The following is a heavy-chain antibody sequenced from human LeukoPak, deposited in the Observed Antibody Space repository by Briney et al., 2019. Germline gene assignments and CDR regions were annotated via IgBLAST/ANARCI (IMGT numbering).Heavy chain of an antibody. D-gene: IGHD6-19*01. Sequence: GGSLRLSCAASGFTFSSYAMSWVRQAPGKGLEWVSGIRGSGGRTNDADSVKGRFTISRDNSKNTVYLQMNSRRADDTAVYYCAKERSSGWPFDYWGQGTLVTVSS. CDR1: GFTFSSYA. CDR3: AKERSSGWPFDY. J-gene: IGHJ4*02. CDR2: IRGSGGRT. V-gene: IGHV3-23*01.